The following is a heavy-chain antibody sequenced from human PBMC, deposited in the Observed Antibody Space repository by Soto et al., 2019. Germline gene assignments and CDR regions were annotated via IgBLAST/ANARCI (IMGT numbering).Heavy chain of an antibody. D-gene: IGHD1-1*01. V-gene: IGHV1-46*01. CDR3: ARGQNGNTVYHSWPYYFDY. J-gene: IGHJ4*02. CDR2: INPSGGTT. Sequence: QVQLVQSGAEVRRPGASVKVSCKASGYTFTSYYMHWVRQAPGQGLEWMGIINPSGGTTSYAQKFHGRVTMTRDTSTSTVYMELSSLRSEDTAVHFCARGQNGNTVYHSWPYYFDYWGQGTLVTVSS. CDR1: GYTFTSYY.